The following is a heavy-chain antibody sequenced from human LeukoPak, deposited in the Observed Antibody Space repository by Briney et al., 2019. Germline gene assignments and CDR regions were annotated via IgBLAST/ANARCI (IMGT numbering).Heavy chain of an antibody. Sequence: SETLSLTCTVSGDSIRGPYYWSWIRQPAGKGLEWIGRIYPGVSANYSPSLKSRVTMSMDTSMNQFSLNLTSVAAADTAVYYCARGPYSYDSSGAFDIWGQGTMVTVSS. J-gene: IGHJ3*02. CDR3: ARGPYSYDSSGAFDI. D-gene: IGHD3-22*01. CDR1: GDSIRGPYY. CDR2: IYPGVSA. V-gene: IGHV4-4*07.